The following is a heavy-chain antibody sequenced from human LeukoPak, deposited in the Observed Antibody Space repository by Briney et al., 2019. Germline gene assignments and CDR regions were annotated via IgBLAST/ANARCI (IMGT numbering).Heavy chain of an antibody. CDR1: GFTFSSYA. CDR2: ISGSGGST. Sequence: PGGSLRLSCAASGFTFSSYAMSWVRQAPGKGLEWVSAISGSGGSTYYADSVKGRFTISRDNSKNTLYLQMNSLRAEDTAVYYCARDNSPLKYYYYYYMDVWGKGTTVTVSS. V-gene: IGHV3-23*01. J-gene: IGHJ6*03. D-gene: IGHD1-1*01. CDR3: ARDNSPLKYYYYYYMDV.